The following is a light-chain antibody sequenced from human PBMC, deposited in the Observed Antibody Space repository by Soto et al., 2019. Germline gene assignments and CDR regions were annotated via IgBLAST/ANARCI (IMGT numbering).Light chain of an antibody. Sequence: SPSALSLSPGEGATLSCRASQSINTYLAWYQQKPGQAPRLLIYDASNRATGIPARFSGSGSGTDFTLTISSLEPEDFAVYYCQQRSNLPLTFGGGTKVDIK. CDR3: QQRSNLPLT. J-gene: IGKJ4*01. CDR2: DAS. V-gene: IGKV3-11*01. CDR1: QSINTY.